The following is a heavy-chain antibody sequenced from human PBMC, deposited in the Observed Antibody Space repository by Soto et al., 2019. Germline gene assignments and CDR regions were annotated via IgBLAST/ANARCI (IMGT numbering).Heavy chain of an antibody. CDR3: ARGPDPTYFDY. J-gene: IGHJ4*02. CDR1: GYTFTNYG. CDR2: INVYNGKT. V-gene: IGHV1-18*01. Sequence: QVQLVQAGGKVAKPGASVKVSCKTSGYTFTNYGINWVRQAPGLGLKWMGWINVYNGKTNYTQKFKARVTMTTDTSTNSVYMELRSLISDDTAVYYCARGPDPTYFDYWGQGTLVIVSS.